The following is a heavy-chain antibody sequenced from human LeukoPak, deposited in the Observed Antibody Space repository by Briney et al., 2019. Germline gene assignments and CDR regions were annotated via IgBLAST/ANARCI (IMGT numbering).Heavy chain of an antibody. CDR2: IKQDGSEK. CDR1: GFNFDNFA. CDR3: ARVITIFGVIRDAFDI. D-gene: IGHD3-3*01. J-gene: IGHJ3*02. Sequence: GGSLRLSCVVSGFNFDNFAMHWVRQPLGKGLEWVANIKQDGSEKYYVDSVKGRFTISRDNAKNSLYLQMNSLRAEDTAVYYCARVITIFGVIRDAFDIWGQGTMVTVSS. V-gene: IGHV3-7*04.